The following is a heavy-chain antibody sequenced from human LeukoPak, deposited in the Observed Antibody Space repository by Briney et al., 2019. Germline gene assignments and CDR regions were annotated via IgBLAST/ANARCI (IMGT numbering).Heavy chain of an antibody. CDR1: GFTVSSNY. V-gene: IGHV3-53*01. J-gene: IGHJ6*02. Sequence: GGSLRLSCAASGFTVSSNYISWVRQAPGKGLEWVSVIYSGGSTYYADSVKGRFTISRDNSKNTLYLQMNSLRAEDTAVYYCASVVGAIKYYYYYGMDVWGQGTTVTVSS. CDR3: ASVVGAIKYYYYYGMDV. D-gene: IGHD1-26*01. CDR2: IYSGGST.